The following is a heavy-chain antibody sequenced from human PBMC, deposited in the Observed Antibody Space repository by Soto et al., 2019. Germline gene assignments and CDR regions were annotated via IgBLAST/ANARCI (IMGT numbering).Heavy chain of an antibody. CDR1: GYTFTSYA. D-gene: IGHD2-15*01. V-gene: IGHV1-3*01. Sequence: GPSVKVSCKASGYTFTSYAMHWVRQAPGQRLEWMGWINAGNGNTKYSQKFQGRVTITRDTSASTAYMELSSLRSEDTAVYYCARRGYCSGGSCYSYYYYYMDVWGKGTTVTVSS. CDR3: ARRGYCSGGSCYSYYYYYMDV. CDR2: INAGNGNT. J-gene: IGHJ6*03.